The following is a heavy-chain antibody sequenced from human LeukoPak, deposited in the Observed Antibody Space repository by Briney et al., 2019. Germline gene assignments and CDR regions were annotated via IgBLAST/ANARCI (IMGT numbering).Heavy chain of an antibody. CDR3: ARDVVAATLSPDY. D-gene: IGHD1-26*01. Sequence: PGRSLRLSCAASGFTFSDYGFHWVRQAPGKGLESVALISHDGSKKDYGDSVKGRFTISRDNSKNSLHLQMNSLRGEDTAVYYCARDVVAATLSPDYWGQGTLVTVSS. CDR1: GFTFSDYG. J-gene: IGHJ4*02. V-gene: IGHV3-30*03. CDR2: ISHDGSKK.